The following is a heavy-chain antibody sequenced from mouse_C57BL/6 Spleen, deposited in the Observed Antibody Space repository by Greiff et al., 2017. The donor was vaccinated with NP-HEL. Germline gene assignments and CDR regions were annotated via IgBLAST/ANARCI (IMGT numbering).Heavy chain of an antibody. CDR3: ARQGDYYGSSYGYFDY. J-gene: IGHJ2*01. CDR2: IWSDGST. CDR1: GFSLTSYG. D-gene: IGHD1-1*01. V-gene: IGHV2-6-1*01. Sequence: VKLVESGPGLVAPSQSLSITCTVSGFSLTSYGVHWVRQPPGKGLEWLVVIWSDGSTTYNSALKSRLSISKDNSKSQVFLKMNSLQTDDTAMYYCARQGDYYGSSYGYFDYWGQGTTLTVSS.